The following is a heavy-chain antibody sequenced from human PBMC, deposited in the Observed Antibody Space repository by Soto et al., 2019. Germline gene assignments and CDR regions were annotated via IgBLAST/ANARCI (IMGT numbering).Heavy chain of an antibody. D-gene: IGHD6-13*01. CDR3: ARRISWYYFDS. J-gene: IGHJ4*03. CDR2: IFPDDSDI. CDR1: GYSFNRYW. Sequence: GESLKISCKASGYSFNRYWIGWVRQMPGQGLEWMGVIFPDDSDIRHSPAFRGQVTISADKSINTVYLQYTGLKASDTATYYCARRISWYYFDSWGQGTTVTVSS. V-gene: IGHV5-51*01.